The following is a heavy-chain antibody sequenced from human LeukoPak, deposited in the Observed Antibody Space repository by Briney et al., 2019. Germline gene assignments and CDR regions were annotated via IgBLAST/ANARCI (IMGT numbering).Heavy chain of an antibody. CDR2: ISYDRSNK. CDR1: GFTFCTYG. V-gene: IGHV3-30*18. J-gene: IGHJ4*02. D-gene: IGHD3-10*01. CDR3: AKDRRDDSGSYLDY. Sequence: GGSLRLSCAASGFTFCTYGMHWVRQAPGKGLEWVAVISYDRSNKYYADSVKGRFTISRDNSKNTLYLQMNSLRAEDTAVYYCAKDRRDDSGSYLDYWGQGTLVTVSS.